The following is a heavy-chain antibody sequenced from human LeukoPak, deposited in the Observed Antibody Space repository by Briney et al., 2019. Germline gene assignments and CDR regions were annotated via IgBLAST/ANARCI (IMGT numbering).Heavy chain of an antibody. D-gene: IGHD3-9*01. V-gene: IGHV3-48*02. Sequence: PGGSLRLSCAASGFTFSSYSMNWVRQAPGKGLEWVSYISSSSSTIYYADSVKGRFTISRDNSKNLVFLQMNSLRDDDTAVYYCARDTTARYLDYWGQGALVIVSS. CDR3: ARDTTARYLDY. J-gene: IGHJ4*02. CDR2: ISSSSSTI. CDR1: GFTFSSYS.